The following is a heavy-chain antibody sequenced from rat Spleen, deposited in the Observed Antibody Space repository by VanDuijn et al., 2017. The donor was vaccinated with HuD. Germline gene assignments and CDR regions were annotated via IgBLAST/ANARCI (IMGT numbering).Heavy chain of an antibody. CDR1: GFTFSDYY. V-gene: IGHV5-22*01. J-gene: IGHJ4*01. CDR2: ISYEGSST. CDR3: ARPHSSLYVMDA. D-gene: IGHD1-2*01. Sequence: EVQLVASGGGLVQPGRSLKLSCVVSGFTFSDYYMAWVRQAPKKGLEWVASISYEGSSTYYGDSVKGRFTISRDNAKSTLYLQMNSLRSEDTATYYCARPHSSLYVMDAWGQGASVTVSS.